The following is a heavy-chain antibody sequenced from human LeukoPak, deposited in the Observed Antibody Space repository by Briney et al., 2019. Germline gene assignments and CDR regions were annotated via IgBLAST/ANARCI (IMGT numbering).Heavy chain of an antibody. V-gene: IGHV1-69*13. CDR1: GGTFSSYA. D-gene: IGHD3-9*01. Sequence: SVKVSCRASGGTFSSYAISWVRQAPGQGLEWMGGIIPIFGTANYAQKFQGRVTITADESTSTAYMELSSLRSEDTAVYYCAREQELRYFDWPPLGWFDPWGQGTLVTVSS. CDR2: IIPIFGTA. CDR3: AREQELRYFDWPPLGWFDP. J-gene: IGHJ5*02.